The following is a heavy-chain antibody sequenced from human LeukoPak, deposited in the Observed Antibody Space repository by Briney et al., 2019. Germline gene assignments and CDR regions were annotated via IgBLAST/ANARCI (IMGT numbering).Heavy chain of an antibody. CDR1: GGSISSYY. V-gene: IGHV4-59*01. Sequence: SETLSLTCTVSGGSISSYYWSWLRQPPGKGLEWIGYIYCSGSTNYNPSLKSRVTISVDTSKNQFSLKLSSVTAADTAVYYCARASSTMVRGFQHWGQGTLVTVSS. CDR3: ARASSTMVRGFQH. D-gene: IGHD3-10*01. CDR2: IYCSGST. J-gene: IGHJ1*01.